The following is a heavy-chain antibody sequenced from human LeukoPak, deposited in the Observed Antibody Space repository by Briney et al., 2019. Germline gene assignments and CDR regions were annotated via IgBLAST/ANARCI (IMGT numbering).Heavy chain of an antibody. D-gene: IGHD3-10*01. Sequence: SETLSLTCTVSGGSITSSTYYWGWIRQPPGKGLEWIGSIYYSGSTYYNPSLTSRVTISVDTSKNQFSLKLSSVTAADTAVYHCARSISHYYGSGSYQYYFYYMDVWGKGTTVTISS. V-gene: IGHV4-39*07. CDR1: GGSITSSTYY. CDR2: IYYSGST. J-gene: IGHJ6*03. CDR3: ARSISHYYGSGSYQYYFYYMDV.